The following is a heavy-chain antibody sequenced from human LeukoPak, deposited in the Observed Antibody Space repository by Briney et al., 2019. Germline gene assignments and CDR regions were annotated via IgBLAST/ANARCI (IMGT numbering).Heavy chain of an antibody. CDR2: IYYSGST. CDR3: ARATSGYNYAYNY. J-gene: IGHJ4*02. CDR1: GGSISSGGYY. V-gene: IGHV4-31*03. Sequence: SETLSLTCTVSGGSISSGGYYWSWIRQHPGKGLEWIGYIYYSGSTYYNPSLKSRVTISVDTSKNQFSLKLSSVTAADTAVYYCARATSGYNYAYNYWGQGTLVTVSS. D-gene: IGHD5-18*01.